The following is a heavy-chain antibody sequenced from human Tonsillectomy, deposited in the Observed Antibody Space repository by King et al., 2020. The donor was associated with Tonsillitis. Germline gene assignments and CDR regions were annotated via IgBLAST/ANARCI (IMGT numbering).Heavy chain of an antibody. CDR1: GFTFSSYA. CDR3: ASGLDDGEYVNWGSGY. Sequence: VQLVESGGGLVQPGGSLRLSCAASGFTFSSYAMTWVRQAPGKGLEWFSSLSGSGGNTYYADSVKGRFTISRDNSKNTLYLQMRSLRVEDTAMYYCASGLDDGEYVNWGSGYWGQGTLVTVSS. CDR2: LSGSGGNT. D-gene: IGHD4-17*01. V-gene: IGHV3-23*04. J-gene: IGHJ4*02.